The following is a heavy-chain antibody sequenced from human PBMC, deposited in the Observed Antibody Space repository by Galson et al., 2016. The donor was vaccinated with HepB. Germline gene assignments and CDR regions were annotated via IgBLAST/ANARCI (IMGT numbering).Heavy chain of an antibody. Sequence: SLRLSCAASGFTFSSYGMHWVRQAPGKGLEWVAVISYDGSNKYYVDSVKGRFTISRDNSKNTLYLQMNSLRAADTAVYYCARAWGITAARFSFFNFYGLDVWGPGTTVTVSS. V-gene: IGHV3-30*03. CDR3: ARAWGITAARFSFFNFYGLDV. CDR2: ISYDGSNK. CDR1: GFTFSSYG. J-gene: IGHJ6*02. D-gene: IGHD6-13*01.